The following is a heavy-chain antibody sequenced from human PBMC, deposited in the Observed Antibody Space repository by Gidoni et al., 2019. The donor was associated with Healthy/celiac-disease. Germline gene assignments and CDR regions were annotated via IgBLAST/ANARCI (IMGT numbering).Heavy chain of an antibody. CDR1: GSTFRNTC. CDR3: TTGDTMVRGVIGYFDY. Sequence: EVQLVASGGGLVKPGGSLRLSCADSGSTFRNTCLSWVRQAPGKGLEWVGRIKSKTDGGTTDYAAPVKGRFTISRDDSKNTLYLQMNSLKTEDTAVYYCTTGDTMVRGVIGYFDYWGQGTLVTVSS. D-gene: IGHD3-10*01. J-gene: IGHJ4*02. CDR2: IKSKTDGGTT. V-gene: IGHV3-15*01.